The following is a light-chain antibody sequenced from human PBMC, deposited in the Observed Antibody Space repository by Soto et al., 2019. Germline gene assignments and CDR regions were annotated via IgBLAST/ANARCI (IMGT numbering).Light chain of an antibody. J-gene: IGKJ1*01. Sequence: ELVLTKFPATLSLAPGERATLSCTASQNVRTFLVWFQQNPGQPPRLLIYGASNRATGIPARFSGSGSGTDFTLTISSLEPEDFAVYYCQQHSHWPPWTFGQGTKVDIK. CDR1: QNVRTF. V-gene: IGKV3-11*01. CDR3: QQHSHWPPWT. CDR2: GAS.